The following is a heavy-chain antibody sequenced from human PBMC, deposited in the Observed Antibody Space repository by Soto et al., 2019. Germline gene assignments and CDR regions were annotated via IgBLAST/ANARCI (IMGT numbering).Heavy chain of an antibody. V-gene: IGHV3-23*01. D-gene: IGHD3-16*01. CDR2: ISGSGVDT. CDR1: GFTFSTYA. Sequence: EMQLLESGGGLVQPGGSLRLSCVASGFTFSTYAMSWVRQAPGKGLEWVSAISGSGVDTYYADSVKGRFTISRDNSKTTLYLQMNSLSAEDTALYYCAKDHWGSYSGQGTLVTVSS. J-gene: IGHJ4*02. CDR3: AKDHWGSY.